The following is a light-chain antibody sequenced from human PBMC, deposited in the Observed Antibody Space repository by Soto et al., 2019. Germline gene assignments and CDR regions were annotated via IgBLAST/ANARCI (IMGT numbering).Light chain of an antibody. J-gene: IGKJ3*01. V-gene: IGKV1-9*01. CDR1: QDISSY. CDR3: QQLNRYPPFT. CDR2: AAS. Sequence: DIQLTQSPSFLSASVGDRVTITCRASQDISSYLAWYQQKPGKAPELLIYAASTLQSGVPSRFSGSGSGTEVTRASSSLQSEDFATYLCQQLNRYPPFTFGPGTQVDIK.